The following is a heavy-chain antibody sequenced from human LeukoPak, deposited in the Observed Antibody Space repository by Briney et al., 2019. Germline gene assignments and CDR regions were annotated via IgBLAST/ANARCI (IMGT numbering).Heavy chain of an antibody. V-gene: IGHV3-23*01. CDR1: GFTFSDYA. D-gene: IGHD3-16*02. J-gene: IGHJ4*02. CDR3: ARHDSFIPY. Sequence: QPGGSPRLSCVASGFTFSDYAMSWVRQAPGKGLEWVSGISDSGGSTYYADSVKGRCTISRDNSKNTVSLQMNNLRAEDTAVYFCARHDSFIPYWGQGTLVTVTS. CDR2: ISDSGGST.